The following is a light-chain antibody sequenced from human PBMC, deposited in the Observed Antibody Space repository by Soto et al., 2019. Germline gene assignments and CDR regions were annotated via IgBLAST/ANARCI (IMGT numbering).Light chain of an antibody. CDR1: QSVSSSY. CDR3: QQYGTSPWT. J-gene: IGKJ1*01. Sequence: DIVLTQSPGTLSLSPGERATLSCRASQSVSSSYLAWYQQKPGQAPRLLIYGASSRATGIPDRFSGSGSGTGFTLTISRLEPEDFAVYYCQQYGTSPWTFGQGTKVDIK. CDR2: GAS. V-gene: IGKV3-20*01.